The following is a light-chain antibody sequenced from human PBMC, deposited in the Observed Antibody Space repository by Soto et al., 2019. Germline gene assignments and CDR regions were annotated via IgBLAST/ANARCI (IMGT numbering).Light chain of an antibody. CDR1: QSISSW. V-gene: IGKV1-5*01. CDR2: DAS. J-gene: IGKJ1*01. CDR3: QQYNTYST. Sequence: GDRVTITCRASQSISSWLAWYQQKPGKAPKVLIYDASSLESGVPSRFSGSGSGTEFTLTISSLQPDDFATYYCQQYNTYSTLGQGTKVDIK.